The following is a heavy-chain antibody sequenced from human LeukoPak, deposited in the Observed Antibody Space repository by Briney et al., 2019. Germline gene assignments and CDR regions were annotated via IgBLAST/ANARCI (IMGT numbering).Heavy chain of an antibody. D-gene: IGHD6-19*01. V-gene: IGHV5-51*01. CDR3: ARQCPSGWGPSNFDY. J-gene: IGHJ4*02. CDR2: IYPGDSDT. Sequence: GESLKISCKGSGYSFTSYWIGWVRQMPGKGLEWMGIIYPGDSDTRYSPSFQGRVTISADKSISTAYLQWSSLKASDTAMYYCARQCPSGWGPSNFDYWGQGTLVTVSS. CDR1: GYSFTSYW.